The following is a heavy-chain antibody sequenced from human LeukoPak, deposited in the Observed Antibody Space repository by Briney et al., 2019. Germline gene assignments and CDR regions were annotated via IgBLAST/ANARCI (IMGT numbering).Heavy chain of an antibody. CDR1: GGTFSSYA. J-gene: IGHJ4*02. CDR2: ISAYNGNT. CDR3: ARESSDYLDY. V-gene: IGHV1-18*01. D-gene: IGHD3-22*01. Sequence: ASVKVSCKASGGTFSSYAISWVRQAPGQGLEWMGWISAYNGNTNYAQNLQGRVTMTTDTFTSTAYMELRSLRSDDTAVYYCARESSDYLDYWGQGTLVTVSS.